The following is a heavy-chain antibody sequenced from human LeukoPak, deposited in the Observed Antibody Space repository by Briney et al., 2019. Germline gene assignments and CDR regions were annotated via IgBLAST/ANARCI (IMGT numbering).Heavy chain of an antibody. CDR2: INPNSGGT. J-gene: IGHJ6*03. V-gene: IGHV1-2*02. Sequence: ASVKVSCKESGYTFTSYYMHWVRQAPGQGLEWMGWINPNSGGTNYAQKFQGRVTMTRDTSIGTAYMELSRLRSDDTALYYCARGTTLTTLPYYYYYMDVWGEGTTVTVSS. CDR1: GYTFTSYY. D-gene: IGHD4-17*01. CDR3: ARGTTLTTLPYYYYYMDV.